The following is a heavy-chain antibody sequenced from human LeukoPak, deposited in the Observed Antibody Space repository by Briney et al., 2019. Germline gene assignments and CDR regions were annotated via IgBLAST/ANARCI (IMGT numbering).Heavy chain of an antibody. J-gene: IGHJ4*02. Sequence: SETLSLTCTVSAASISSYYWSWIRQPPGKGLEWIGYIHYSGSTNYNPSLKSRVTISVDTSKNQFSLKLSSVTAADTAVYYCARHREGNDYWGQGTLVTVSS. CDR3: ARHREGNDY. CDR2: IHYSGST. V-gene: IGHV4-59*08. CDR1: AASISSYY.